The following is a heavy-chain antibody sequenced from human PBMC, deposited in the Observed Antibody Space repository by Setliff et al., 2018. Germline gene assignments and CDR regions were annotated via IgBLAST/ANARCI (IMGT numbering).Heavy chain of an antibody. Sequence: GGSLRLSCVASGFTFSDYYMSWIRQAPGKGLEHVSFISITSRHYTNYADSVKGRFTISRDNAKTSLYLQMNGLTAADTAMYYCAREPGNTFWSASSGPIIVDYWGQGIMVT. J-gene: IGHJ4*02. V-gene: IGHV3-11*06. CDR3: AREPGNTFWSASSGPIIVDY. CDR1: GFTFSDYY. CDR2: ISITSRHYT. D-gene: IGHD3-3*01.